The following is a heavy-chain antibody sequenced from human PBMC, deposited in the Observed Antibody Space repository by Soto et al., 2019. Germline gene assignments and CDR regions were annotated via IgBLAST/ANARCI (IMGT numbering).Heavy chain of an antibody. D-gene: IGHD6-13*01. Sequence: ASVKVSCKASGYTFTGYYMHWVRQAPGQGLEWMGWINPNSGGTNYAQKFQGRVTMTRDTSISTAYMELSRLRSDDTAVYYCAKDSSSWYAFDIWGQGTMVTVSS. J-gene: IGHJ3*02. CDR2: INPNSGGT. CDR3: AKDSSSWYAFDI. CDR1: GYTFTGYY. V-gene: IGHV1-2*02.